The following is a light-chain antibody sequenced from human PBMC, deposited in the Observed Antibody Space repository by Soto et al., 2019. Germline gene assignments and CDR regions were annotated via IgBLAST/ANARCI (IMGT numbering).Light chain of an antibody. CDR1: SSDVGVYNY. V-gene: IGLV2-14*01. Sequence: QSVLTQPASVSGSPGQSITISCTGTSSDVGVYNYVSWFQQHPGKAPKLMIYDVSDRPSGVSYRFSGSKSGDTASLTISGLQAEDEADYYCSSYPSSSTLYVFGTGTKVTVL. CDR3: SSYPSSSTLYV. CDR2: DVS. J-gene: IGLJ1*01.